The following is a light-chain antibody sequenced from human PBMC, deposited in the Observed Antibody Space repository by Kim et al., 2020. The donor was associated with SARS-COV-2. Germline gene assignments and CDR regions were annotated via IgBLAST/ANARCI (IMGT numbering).Light chain of an antibody. CDR3: GTWDNSLSAGV. CDR2: DNN. Sequence: QSVLTQPPSVSAAPGQTVTISCSGTTFNIGNHYVSWYQLVPGTATKLLIYDNNKRPSGIPDRFSGSKSGTSATLGITGLQTGDEADYYCGTWDNSLSAGVFGGGTKLTVL. J-gene: IGLJ2*01. CDR1: TFNIGNHY. V-gene: IGLV1-51*01.